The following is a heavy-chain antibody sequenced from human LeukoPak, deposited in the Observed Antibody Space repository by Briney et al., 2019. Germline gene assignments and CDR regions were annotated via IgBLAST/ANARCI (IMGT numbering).Heavy chain of an antibody. CDR2: LSGSGITT. Sequence: GGSLRLSCAASGFTFSNSAMSWVRQAPGKGLEWVTTLSGSGITTYYADSVKGRFTISRDNSKNTLYLQMNSLRAEDTAVYYCAKGIYSSGWSYFDYWGHGTLVTVSS. CDR1: GFTFSNSA. V-gene: IGHV3-23*01. J-gene: IGHJ4*01. CDR3: AKGIYSSGWSYFDY. D-gene: IGHD6-19*01.